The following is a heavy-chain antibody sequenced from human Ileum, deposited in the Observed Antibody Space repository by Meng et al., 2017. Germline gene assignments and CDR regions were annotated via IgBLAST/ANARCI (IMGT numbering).Heavy chain of an antibody. CDR1: GGSVTSSSYD. D-gene: IGHD2-2*01. J-gene: IGHJ5*02. V-gene: IGHV4-39*01. CDR2: ITYTGNS. Sequence: QLQRQESGPGRVKPTETLAHTCSGSGGSVTSSSYDWGWIRQPPGKGLEWIGGITYTGNSYTTPSLKTRLTTSLDTSKNQFSLRLNSLTAADTAVYYCAGQPTSSGAGYSWFDPWGQGILVTVSS. CDR3: AGQPTSSGAGYSWFDP.